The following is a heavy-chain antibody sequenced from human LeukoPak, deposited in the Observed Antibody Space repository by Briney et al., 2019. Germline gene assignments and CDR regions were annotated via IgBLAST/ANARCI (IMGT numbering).Heavy chain of an antibody. V-gene: IGHV4-59*01. CDR2: IYYSGST. CDR3: ARETYGRYFDY. J-gene: IGHJ4*02. CDR1: GGSFSGYY. D-gene: IGHD4-17*01. Sequence: SETLSLTCAVYGGSFSGYYWSWIRQPPGKGLEWIGYIYYSGSTNYNPSLKSRVTISVDTSKNQFSLKLSSVTAADTAVYYCARETYGRYFDYWGQGTLVTVSS.